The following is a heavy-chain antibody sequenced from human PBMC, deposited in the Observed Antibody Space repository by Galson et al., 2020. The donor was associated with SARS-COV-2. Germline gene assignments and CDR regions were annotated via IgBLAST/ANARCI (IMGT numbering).Heavy chain of an antibody. J-gene: IGHJ6*03. Sequence: ASVKFSCKASGYSLAELSIHWVRQAPGKGLEWMGGFDPDDGEAVYAQKFQGRVPMTEDTSTDTAYMDLSSLRSEDTAVYYCATGRAAAGLYYYYYYMDVWGKGTTVTVSS. CDR2: FDPDDGEA. D-gene: IGHD6-13*01. CDR3: ATGRAAAGLYYYYYYMDV. CDR1: GYSLAELS. V-gene: IGHV1-24*01.